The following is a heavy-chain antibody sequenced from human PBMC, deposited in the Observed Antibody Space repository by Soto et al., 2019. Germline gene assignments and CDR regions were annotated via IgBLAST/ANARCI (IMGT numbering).Heavy chain of an antibody. D-gene: IGHD4-17*01. J-gene: IGHJ4*02. V-gene: IGHV3-43*01. Sequence: EVQLVESGGVVVQPGGSLRLSCAASGFTFDDYTMHWVRQAPGKGLEWVSLISWDGGSTYYADSVKGRFTISRDNSKNSLYLQTNSLRTEDTALYYCAKGSMTTVTTHFDYWDQGTLVTVSS. CDR1: GFTFDDYT. CDR2: ISWDGGST. CDR3: AKGSMTTVTTHFDY.